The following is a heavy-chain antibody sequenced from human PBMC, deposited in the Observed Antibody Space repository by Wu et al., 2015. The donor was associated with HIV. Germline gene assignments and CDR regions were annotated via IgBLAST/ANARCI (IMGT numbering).Heavy chain of an antibody. CDR1: GDTFNFYA. CDR3: ATERTVAITHFDS. D-gene: IGHD5-12*01. V-gene: IGHV1-69*04. Sequence: QVHLVQSGAEVKKPGSSVKVSCKTSGDTFNFYALNWVRQAPGQGLEWMGRIVPILGITNYAQIFQGRFTMTADRFTNTAYMELSSLSSDDTAVYYCATERTVAITHFDSWDQGTLVTVSS. J-gene: IGHJ4*02. CDR2: IVPILGIT.